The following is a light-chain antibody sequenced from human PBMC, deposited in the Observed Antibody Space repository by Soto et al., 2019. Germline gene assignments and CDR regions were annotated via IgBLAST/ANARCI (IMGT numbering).Light chain of an antibody. J-gene: IGKJ1*01. CDR2: WAS. CDR1: QSVLYSSNNKNY. CDR3: QQYYSIPWT. V-gene: IGKV4-1*01. Sequence: DIVMTQSPDSLAVSLGERATINCKSSQSVLYSSNNKNYLAWYQQKPGQPPKLLIYWASTRESGVPDRFSGSGSGTDFTLTISSXQAEDVAVYYCQQYYSIPWTFGQGTKVDIK.